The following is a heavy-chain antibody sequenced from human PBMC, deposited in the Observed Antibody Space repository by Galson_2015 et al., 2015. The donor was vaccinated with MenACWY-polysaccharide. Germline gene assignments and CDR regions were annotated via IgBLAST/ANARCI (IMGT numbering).Heavy chain of an antibody. D-gene: IGHD6-19*01. J-gene: IGHJ4*02. V-gene: IGHV3-7*05. CDR1: GFTFGRYW. CDR3: ARFDPTTAVDFVY. Sequence: SLRLSCAASGFTFGRYWMSWVRQAPGKGLEWVATIKEDGSEKSYGDSAKGRFTISRDNAKNSLLLQMNSLRVEDSAVYYCARFDPTTAVDFVYWGQGTLVTVSS. CDR2: IKEDGSEK.